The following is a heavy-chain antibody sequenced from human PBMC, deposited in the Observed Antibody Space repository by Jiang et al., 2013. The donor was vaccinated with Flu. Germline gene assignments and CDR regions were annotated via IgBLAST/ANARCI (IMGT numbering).Heavy chain of an antibody. CDR3: ARQNAQYRWNV. D-gene: IGHD2-8*02. V-gene: IGHV5-10-1*01. Sequence: GAEVKKPGESLRISCKASGYSFTSYWISWVRQMPGKGLEWMGRIDPSDSATNDSPSFQGRVTMSVDRSISTAYLQWSSLGASDTATYYCARQNAQYRWNVWGQGTTVTVSS. CDR2: IDPSDSAT. J-gene: IGHJ6*02. CDR1: GYSFTSYW.